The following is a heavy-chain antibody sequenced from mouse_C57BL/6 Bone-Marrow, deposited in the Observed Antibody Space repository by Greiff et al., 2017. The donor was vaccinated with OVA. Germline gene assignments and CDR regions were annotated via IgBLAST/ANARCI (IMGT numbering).Heavy chain of an antibody. CDR1: GYTFTSYG. Sequence: VQLQQSGAELARPGASVKLSCKASGYTFTSYGISWVKQRTGQGLEWIGAIYPRSGNTYYNEKFKGKATLTADKSSSTAYMELRSLTSEDSAVYLCARVDYSKSWVAYWGQGTLVTVSA. V-gene: IGHV1-81*01. D-gene: IGHD2-5*01. J-gene: IGHJ3*01. CDR2: IYPRSGNT. CDR3: ARVDYSKSWVAY.